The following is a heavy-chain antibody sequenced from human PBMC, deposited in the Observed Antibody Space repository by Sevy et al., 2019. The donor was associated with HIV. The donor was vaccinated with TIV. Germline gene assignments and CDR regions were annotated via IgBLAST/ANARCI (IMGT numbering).Heavy chain of an antibody. V-gene: IGHV3-48*01. D-gene: IGHD6-13*01. Sequence: GGSLRLSCAASGFTFSSYSMNWVRQAPGKGLEWVSYISSSSSTIYYAGSVKGRFTIYRDNAKNSLYLQMNSLRAEDTAVYYCARLGMSFYKWGQGTLVTVSS. CDR1: GFTFSSYS. J-gene: IGHJ4*02. CDR2: ISSSSSTI. CDR3: ARLGMSFYK.